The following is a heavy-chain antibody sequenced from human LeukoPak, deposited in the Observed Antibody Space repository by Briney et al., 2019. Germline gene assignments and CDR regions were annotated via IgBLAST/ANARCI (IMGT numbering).Heavy chain of an antibody. J-gene: IGHJ5*02. CDR3: ARDRLYAGELYNWFDP. D-gene: IGHD3-10*01. CDR2: IDYSGST. V-gene: IGHV4-39*07. Sequence: SETLSLTCAVSGGSISSNTYFWIWVRQSPGRGLEWIASIDYSGSTYYNPSLKSRVTISIDTSMNQFSLKLRSVTAADTAVYYCARDRLYAGELYNWFDPWGQGTLVTVSS. CDR1: GGSISSNTYF.